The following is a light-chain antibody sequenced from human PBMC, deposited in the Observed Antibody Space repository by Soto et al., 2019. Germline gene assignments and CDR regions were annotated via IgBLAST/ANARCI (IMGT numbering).Light chain of an antibody. V-gene: IGLV2-8*01. Sequence: QSALTQPPSASGSPGQSVTISCTGTSSDIGAYNYVSWYQQHPGKAPKLMIHEVSKRPSGVPDRFSGSKSGNTASLTVSGLQAEDEADYYCSSYAGSNDLCVFGGGTKVTVL. CDR2: EVS. CDR3: SSYAGSNDLCV. J-gene: IGLJ3*02. CDR1: SSDIGAYNY.